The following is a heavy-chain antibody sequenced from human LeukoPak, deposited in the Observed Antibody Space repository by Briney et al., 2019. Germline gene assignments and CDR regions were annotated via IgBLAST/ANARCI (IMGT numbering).Heavy chain of an antibody. CDR1: GGTFSSYA. Sequence: GASVKVSCKASGGTFSSYAISWVRQAPGQGLEWMGGIIPIFGTANYAQKFQGRVTITTDESTSTAYMELSSLRSEDTAVYYCARDRGVGHAYYFDYWGQGTLVTVSS. V-gene: IGHV1-69*05. CDR2: IIPIFGTA. J-gene: IGHJ4*02. D-gene: IGHD3-10*01. CDR3: ARDRGVGHAYYFDY.